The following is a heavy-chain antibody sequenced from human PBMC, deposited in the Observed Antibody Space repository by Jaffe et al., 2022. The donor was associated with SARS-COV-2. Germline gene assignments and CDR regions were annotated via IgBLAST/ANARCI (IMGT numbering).Heavy chain of an antibody. CDR3: GGSTGTTLYYYGMDV. Sequence: EVQLVESGGGLVKPGGSLRLSCAASGFTFSSYSMNWVRQAPGKGLEWVSSISSSSSYIYYADSVKGRFTISRDNAKNSLYLQMNSLRAEDTAVYYCGGSTGTTLYYYGMDVWGQGTTVTVSS. V-gene: IGHV3-21*01. J-gene: IGHJ6*02. D-gene: IGHD1-7*01. CDR2: ISSSSSYI. CDR1: GFTFSSYS.